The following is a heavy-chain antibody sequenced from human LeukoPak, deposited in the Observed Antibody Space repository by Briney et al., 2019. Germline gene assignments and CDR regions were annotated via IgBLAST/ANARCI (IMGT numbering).Heavy chain of an antibody. CDR3: ARDGYSSSWYYYYGMDV. J-gene: IGHJ6*02. D-gene: IGHD6-13*01. Sequence: GASVTVSFKASGYTFTGYYMHWVRQAPGQGLEWMGWINPNSGGTNYAQKFQGRVTMTRDTSISTAYMELSRLRSDDTAVYYCARDGYSSSWYYYYGMDVWGQGTTVTVSS. V-gene: IGHV1-2*02. CDR1: GYTFTGYY. CDR2: INPNSGGT.